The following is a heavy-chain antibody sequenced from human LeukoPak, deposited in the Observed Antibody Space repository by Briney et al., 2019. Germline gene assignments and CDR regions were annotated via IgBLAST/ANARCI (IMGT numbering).Heavy chain of an antibody. CDR3: ARGVVVPAAKVGAFDI. Sequence: ASVKVSCKASGGTFSSYAISWVRQAPGRGLEWMGGIIPIFGTANYAQKFQGRVTITTDESTSTAYMELSSLRSEDTAVYYCARGVVVPAAKVGAFDIWGQGTMGTVSS. CDR2: IIPIFGTA. CDR1: GGTFSSYA. J-gene: IGHJ3*02. V-gene: IGHV1-69*05. D-gene: IGHD2-2*01.